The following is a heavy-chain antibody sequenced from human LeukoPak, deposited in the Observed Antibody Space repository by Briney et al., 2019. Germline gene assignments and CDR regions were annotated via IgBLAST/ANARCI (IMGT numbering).Heavy chain of an antibody. CDR2: INPDSGGT. CDR1: GYTFIDYY. V-gene: IGHV1-2*02. J-gene: IGHJ4*02. Sequence: ASVKVSCKASGYTFIDYYMHWVRQAPGQGLEWMGWINPDSGGTNYAQKFQGRVTMTRDTSISTAFMELSSLRSDDTAVYYCAREHSSSFRVGDYWGQGTLVTVSS. CDR3: AREHSSSFRVGDY. D-gene: IGHD6-6*01.